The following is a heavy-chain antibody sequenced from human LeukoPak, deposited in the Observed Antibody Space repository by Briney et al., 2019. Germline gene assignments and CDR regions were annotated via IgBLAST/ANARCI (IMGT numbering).Heavy chain of an antibody. D-gene: IGHD4-23*01. CDR1: GFIFSNAW. J-gene: IGHJ4*02. V-gene: IGHV3-15*01. CDR2: IKSKTDDATT. CDR3: TTSENTLVIRY. Sequence: GGSLRLSCEASGFIFSNAWMSWVRQAPGKGLEWVGRIKSKTDDATTDYTAHVKGRFTISTNASKSTLFLQMNSLKTEDTGVYYCTTSENTLVIRYWGQGTLVTVSS.